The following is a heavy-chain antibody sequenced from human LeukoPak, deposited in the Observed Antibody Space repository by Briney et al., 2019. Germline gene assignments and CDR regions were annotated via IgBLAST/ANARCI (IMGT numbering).Heavy chain of an antibody. J-gene: IGHJ3*01. CDR2: INHNGNVN. V-gene: IGHV3-7*03. CDR1: GFTFSSYW. CDR3: ARSSYSSSSSV. D-gene: IGHD6-6*01. Sequence: GGSLRLSCAASGFTFSSYWMNWARQAPGKGLEWVASINHNGNVNYYVDSVKGLFTISRDNAKNSLYLQINSLRAEDTAVYYCARSSYSSSSSVWGQGTMVTVSS.